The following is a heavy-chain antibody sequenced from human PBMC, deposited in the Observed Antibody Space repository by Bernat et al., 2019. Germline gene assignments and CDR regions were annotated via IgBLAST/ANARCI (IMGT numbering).Heavy chain of an antibody. Sequence: QVQLVQSGAEVKKPGASVKVSCKASGYTFTGYYMHWVRQAPGQGLEWMGWINPNSGGTNYAQKFQGWVTMTRDTSISTAYMGLGRLRADDTAVYYCARSILSVDARLDYWGQGTLVTVSS. V-gene: IGHV1-2*04. CDR2: INPNSGGT. CDR1: GYTFTGYY. CDR3: ARSILSVDARLDY. D-gene: IGHD2-8*01. J-gene: IGHJ4*02.